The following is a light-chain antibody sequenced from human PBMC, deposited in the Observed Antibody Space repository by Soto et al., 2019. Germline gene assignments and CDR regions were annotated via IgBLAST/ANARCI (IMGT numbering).Light chain of an antibody. Sequence: EIVMTQSPATLSVSPGERATISCRASQSVSSNLAWYQQKPGQAPRLLIYGASTRATAIPARFSGSGSGTELTLTISSLQSEDFSVYYCQLYRGCPIFSFGRGTKVDIK. CDR1: QSVSSN. V-gene: IGKV3D-15*01. J-gene: IGKJ3*01. CDR2: GAS. CDR3: QLYRGCPIFS.